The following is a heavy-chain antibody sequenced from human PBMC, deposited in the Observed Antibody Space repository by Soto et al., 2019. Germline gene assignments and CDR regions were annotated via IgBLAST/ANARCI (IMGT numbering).Heavy chain of an antibody. CDR1: GGSFSGYY. CDR3: ARDGFCTSTTCRVGNWFDP. CDR2: INHRGST. Sequence: KPSETLSLTCVVYGGSFSGYYLSWIRQSPGKGLEWIGGINHRGSTNYNPSLESRVTISVDTSKNQFSLKLPSVTAADTAMYYCARDGFCTSTTCRVGNWFDPWGQGTLVTVYS. V-gene: IGHV4-34*01. J-gene: IGHJ5*02. D-gene: IGHD2-2*01.